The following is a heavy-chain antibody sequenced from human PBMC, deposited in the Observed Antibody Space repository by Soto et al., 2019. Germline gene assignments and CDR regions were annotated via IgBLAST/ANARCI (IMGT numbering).Heavy chain of an antibody. Sequence: QVQLLQSGGEVQKPGASVKVSCKTSGYTFTTYGISWVRKAPGQGLEWVGWISAYSGKTHYAQKIQGKVTMTTDTSTNTAYLELRSLRSDDTALYYCESDPYLGDYQYCGQGTLVTVCS. CDR2: ISAYSGKT. CDR1: GYTFTTYG. D-gene: IGHD3-16*01. V-gene: IGHV1-18*01. J-gene: IGHJ4*02. CDR3: ESDPYLGDYQY.